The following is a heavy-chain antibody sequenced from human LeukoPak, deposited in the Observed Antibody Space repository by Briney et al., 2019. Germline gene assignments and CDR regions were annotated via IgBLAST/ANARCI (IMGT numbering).Heavy chain of an antibody. V-gene: IGHV3-30-3*01. CDR3: AKAQDPIAAAGTSPFDY. J-gene: IGHJ4*02. Sequence: GGSLRLSCAASGFTFSSYAMHWVRQAPGKGLEWVAVISYDGSNKYYADSVKGRFTISRDNSKNTLYLQMNSLRAEDTAVYYCAKAQDPIAAAGTSPFDYWGQGTLVTVSS. D-gene: IGHD6-13*01. CDR2: ISYDGSNK. CDR1: GFTFSSYA.